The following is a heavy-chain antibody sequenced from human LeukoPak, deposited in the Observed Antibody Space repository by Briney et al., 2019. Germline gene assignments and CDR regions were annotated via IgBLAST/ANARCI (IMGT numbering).Heavy chain of an antibody. V-gene: IGHV4-59*01. CDR1: GAYISTYY. J-gene: IGHJ6*03. CDR2: IYDTGST. CDR3: AKGYSVDMDV. Sequence: SETLSLTCSVSGAYISTYYWNGIRQPPGKGLEWIGYIYDTGSTFYNPSLKSRVTISADTSKNQVSLKLSSVTAADTAVYYCAKGYSVDMDVWGKGTTVTVSS. D-gene: IGHD1-26*01.